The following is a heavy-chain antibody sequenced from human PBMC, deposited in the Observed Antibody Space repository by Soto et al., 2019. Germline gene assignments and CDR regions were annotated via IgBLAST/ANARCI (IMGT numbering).Heavy chain of an antibody. CDR1: GFTFSTPA. V-gene: IGHV3-23*01. J-gene: IGHJ4*02. Sequence: EVPLLESGGGLVQPGGSLRLSCAASGFTFSTPAMSWVRQAPGKGLEWFSAISAGSDYTYYADSVKGRFTISRDNSKNTLHLQMNNLRVDDTAVYYCAKGSSASRPYYFDSWGQGTLVTVSS. CDR2: ISAGSDYT. CDR3: AKGSSASRPYYFDS. D-gene: IGHD3-16*01.